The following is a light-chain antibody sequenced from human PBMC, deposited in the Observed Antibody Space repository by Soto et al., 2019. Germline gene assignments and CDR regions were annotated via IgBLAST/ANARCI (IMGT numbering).Light chain of an antibody. J-gene: IGKJ5*01. CDR3: QQLNSYPFT. CDR1: QGISSY. V-gene: IGKV1-9*01. CDR2: AAS. Sequence: DIQLAHFPSFLSASVGGRVTITFRASQGISSYLAWYQQKPGKAPKLLIYAASTLQSGVPSRFSGSGSGTEFTLTISSLQPEDFATYYCQQLNSYPFTFGQGTRLEIK.